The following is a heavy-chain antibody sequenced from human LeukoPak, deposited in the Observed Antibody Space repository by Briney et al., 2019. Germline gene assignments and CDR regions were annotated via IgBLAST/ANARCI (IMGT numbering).Heavy chain of an antibody. CDR1: GFTFSSYA. CDR2: ISGSGGST. CDR3: AKRPGVTIFGAIDY. D-gene: IGHD3-3*01. Sequence: GGSLRLSCAASGFTFSSYAMSWVRQAPGKGLEWVSAISGSGGSTYYADSVKGRFTISRDNSKNTLYLQMNSLRAEDTAVYYCAKRPGVTIFGAIDYWGQGTLVTVSS. V-gene: IGHV3-23*01. J-gene: IGHJ4*02.